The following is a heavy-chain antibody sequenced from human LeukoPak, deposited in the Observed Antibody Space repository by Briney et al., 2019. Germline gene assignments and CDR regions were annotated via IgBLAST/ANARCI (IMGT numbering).Heavy chain of an antibody. CDR1: GFTFSSYA. CDR2: ISGSGGST. J-gene: IGHJ5*02. D-gene: IGHD6-13*01. V-gene: IGHV3-23*01. Sequence: GGSLRLSCAASGFTFSSYAMSWVRQAPGKGLEWVSAISGSGGSTYYADSVKGRFTISRDNSKNTLYLQMNSLRAEDTAVYYCAKDPGYSGSWYNWFDPWGQGTLVTVSS. CDR3: AKDPGYSGSWYNWFDP.